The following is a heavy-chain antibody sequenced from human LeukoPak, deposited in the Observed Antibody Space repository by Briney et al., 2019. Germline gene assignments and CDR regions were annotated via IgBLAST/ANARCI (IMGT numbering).Heavy chain of an antibody. CDR3: ARGYCSGGSCYYYFDY. D-gene: IGHD2-15*01. Sequence: SGGSLRLSCTASGFTFSNYWMSWVRQAPGKGLEWVANIKPDGSEKYYVDSVKGRFTISRDNAKNSLYLQMNSLRAEDTAVYYCARGYCSGGSCYYYFDYWGQGTLVTVSS. CDR2: IKPDGSEK. V-gene: IGHV3-7*02. CDR1: GFTFSNYW. J-gene: IGHJ4*02.